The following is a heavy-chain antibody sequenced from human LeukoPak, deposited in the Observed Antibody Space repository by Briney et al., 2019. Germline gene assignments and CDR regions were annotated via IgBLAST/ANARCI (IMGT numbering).Heavy chain of an antibody. V-gene: IGHV3-7*01. CDR1: GFTFSSYA. CDR2: IKQDGSEK. D-gene: IGHD1-26*01. Sequence: PGGSLRLSCAASGFTFSSYAVSWVRQAPGKGLEWVANIKQDGSEKYYVDSVKGRFTISRDNAKNSLYLQMNSLRAEDTAVYYCARARVLNSGSEDYWGQGTLVTVSS. J-gene: IGHJ4*02. CDR3: ARARVLNSGSEDY.